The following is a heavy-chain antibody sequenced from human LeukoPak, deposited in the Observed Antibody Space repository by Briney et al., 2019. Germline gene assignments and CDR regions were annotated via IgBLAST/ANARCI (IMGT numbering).Heavy chain of an antibody. CDR1: GDSLSSYY. Sequence: SETLSLTCTVSGDSLSSYYWSWIPQPPGKGLEWIGYIYYSGSTKYNPSLKSRVTISVDTSKNQFSLKLNSVTAADTAVYYCARGGGGNCGGACYLNWFDPWGQGTLVTVSS. CDR3: ARGGGGNCGGACYLNWFDP. V-gene: IGHV4-59*13. CDR2: IYYSGST. D-gene: IGHD2-21*02. J-gene: IGHJ5*02.